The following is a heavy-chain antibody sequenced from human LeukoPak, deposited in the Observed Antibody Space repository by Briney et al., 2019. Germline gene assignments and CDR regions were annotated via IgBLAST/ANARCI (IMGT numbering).Heavy chain of an antibody. CDR3: AKGGPTAIDYYYYYMDV. Sequence: GGSLRLSCAASGFTFSSYGMHWVRQAPGKGLEWVAVIWYGGSNKYYADSVKGRFTISRDNSKNTLYLQMNSLRAEDTAVYYCAKGGPTAIDYYYYYMDVWGKGTTVTVSS. CDR2: IWYGGSNK. V-gene: IGHV3-30*02. J-gene: IGHJ6*03. D-gene: IGHD5-18*01. CDR1: GFTFSSYG.